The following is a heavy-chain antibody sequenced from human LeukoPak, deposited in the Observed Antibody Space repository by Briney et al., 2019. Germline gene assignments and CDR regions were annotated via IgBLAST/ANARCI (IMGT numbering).Heavy chain of an antibody. CDR1: GASISRGSHY. CDR3: ARGEGSQVDY. CDR2: IYATGNT. J-gene: IGHJ4*02. Sequence: PSETLSLTCTVSGASISRGSHYWSWIRQPAGKGLEWIGRIYATGNTNYSPSLWRRVTISVDTSKNQFSLKLSSVTAADTAVYYCARGEGSQVDYWGQGTLVTVSS. V-gene: IGHV4-61*02.